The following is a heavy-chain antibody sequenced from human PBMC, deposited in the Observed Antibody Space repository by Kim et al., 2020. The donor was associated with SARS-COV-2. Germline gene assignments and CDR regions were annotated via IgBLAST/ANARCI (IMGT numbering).Heavy chain of an antibody. CDR2: IYPGDSDT. D-gene: IGHD1-26*01. V-gene: IGHV5-51*01. J-gene: IGHJ3*02. CDR1: GYSFTTYW. CDR3: ARARISGTSSAFDI. Sequence: GESLKISCKASGYSFTTYWIAWVRQMPGKGLEWMGIIYPGDSDTQYSPSFQGQVTISADRSISTAYLEWSSLKASDVGMYYCARARISGTSSAFDIWGQGSMVTVSA.